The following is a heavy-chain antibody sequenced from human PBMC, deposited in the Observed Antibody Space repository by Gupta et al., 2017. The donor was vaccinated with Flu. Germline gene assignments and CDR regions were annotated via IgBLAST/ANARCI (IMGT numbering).Heavy chain of an antibody. CDR2: ISADIGDT. CDR3: TRLWTGGLDP. Sequence: IHWVRQAPGQRLEWMGWISADIGDTKYSQKFQGRITITSDTSASTAYMELSSLRSEDTAVYYCTRLWTGGLDPWGQGTLVTVSS. J-gene: IGHJ5*02. D-gene: IGHD3-10*01. V-gene: IGHV1-3*01.